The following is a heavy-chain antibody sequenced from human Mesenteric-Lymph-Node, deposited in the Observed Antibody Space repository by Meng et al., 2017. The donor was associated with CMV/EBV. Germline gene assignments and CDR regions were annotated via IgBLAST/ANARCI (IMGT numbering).Heavy chain of an antibody. CDR1: DYY. CDR2: ISGSRSYT. V-gene: IGHV3-11*06. D-gene: IGHD1-26*01. CDR3: ARVLGASGTYSIGSDDTLDI. Sequence: DYYMSWIRQAPGKGLEWLSFISGSRSYTKYADSVKGRFTISRDNAKNSLYLQMNSLRAEDTAVYYCARVLGASGTYSIGSDDTLDIWGQGTMVTVSS. J-gene: IGHJ3*02.